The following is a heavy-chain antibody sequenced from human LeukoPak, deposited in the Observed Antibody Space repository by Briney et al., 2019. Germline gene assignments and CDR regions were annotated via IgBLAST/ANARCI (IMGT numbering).Heavy chain of an antibody. J-gene: IGHJ5*02. CDR2: ISPNSDDI. V-gene: IGHV1-2*02. Sequence: GSVKVSCKASGYTFTDYYMHWVRQAPGQGLEWMGWISPNSDDINYAQKFQGRVTMTRDTSISTAYMELSRLRSDDTAVYYCARVGMADCGGDCLGWFDPWGQGTLVTVSS. CDR1: GYTFTDYY. CDR3: ARVGMADCGGDCLGWFDP. D-gene: IGHD2-21*02.